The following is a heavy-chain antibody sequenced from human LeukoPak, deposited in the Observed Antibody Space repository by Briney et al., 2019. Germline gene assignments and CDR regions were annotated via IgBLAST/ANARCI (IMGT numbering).Heavy chain of an antibody. CDR3: ARDKGLRSLDS. CDR2: ISGSGGST. CDR1: GFSFSSYA. J-gene: IGHJ4*02. V-gene: IGHV3-23*01. D-gene: IGHD4-17*01. Sequence: GGSLRLSCAASGFSFSSYAMSWVRQAPGKGLEWVSAISGSGGSTYYADSVKGRFTISRDNSKNTLYLQMNSLRAEDTAVYYCARDKGLRSLDSWGQGTLVTVSS.